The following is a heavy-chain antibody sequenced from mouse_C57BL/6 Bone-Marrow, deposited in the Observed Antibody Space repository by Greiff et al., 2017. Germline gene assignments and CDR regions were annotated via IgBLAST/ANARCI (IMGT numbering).Heavy chain of an antibody. J-gene: IGHJ4*01. CDR3: ARAGLLIRDYAMDY. V-gene: IGHV3-6*01. CDR1: GYSITSGYY. D-gene: IGHD2-1*01. Sequence: EVKFEESGPGLVKPSQSLSLTCSVTGYSITSGYYWNWIRQLPGNKLEWMGYISYDGSNNYNPSLKNRISITRDTSKNQFFLKLNSVTTEDTATYYCARAGLLIRDYAMDYWGQGTSVTVSS. CDR2: ISYDGSN.